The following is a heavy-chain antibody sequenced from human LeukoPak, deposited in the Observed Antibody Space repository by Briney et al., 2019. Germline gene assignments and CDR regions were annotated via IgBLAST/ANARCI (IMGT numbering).Heavy chain of an antibody. J-gene: IGHJ4*02. D-gene: IGHD6-13*01. V-gene: IGHV3-7*05. CDR2: IKEDGSER. CDR3: AREIGSAARGR. Sequence: GGSLRLSCAASGFTFSSYWMSWVRQPPGKRLEWVANIKEDGSERYYVDSVKGRFTISRDNAKNSIYLQMNSLRAEDTAVYYCAREIGSAARGRWGQGTLVTVS. CDR1: GFTFSSYW.